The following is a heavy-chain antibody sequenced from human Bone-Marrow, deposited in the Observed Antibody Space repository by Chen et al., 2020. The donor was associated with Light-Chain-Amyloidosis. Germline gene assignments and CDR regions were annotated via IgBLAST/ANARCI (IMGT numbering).Heavy chain of an antibody. CDR2: INSDGIST. V-gene: IGHV3-74*01. J-gene: IGHJ6*02. CDR1: GFTFSSYW. Sequence: EVQLVESGGGLVQPGGSLRLSCAASGFTFSSYWMHWVRQAPGKGLVWFSRINSDGISTSYADAVKGRFTISRDNAKNTLYLQINSLRAYDTAVYYCARDTTGRNYDILTGYYALGYGMDVWGQGTTVTVSS. D-gene: IGHD3-9*01. CDR3: ARDTTGRNYDILTGYYALGYGMDV.